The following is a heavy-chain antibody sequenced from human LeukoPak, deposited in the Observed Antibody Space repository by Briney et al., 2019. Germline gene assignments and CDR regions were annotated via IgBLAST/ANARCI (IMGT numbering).Heavy chain of an antibody. J-gene: IGHJ4*02. D-gene: IGHD5-18*01. Sequence: GGSLRLSCAASGFTFSNYGMHWVRQAPGKGLEWVAVISYDGSNKYYAESVKGRFTISRENSKNTLYLQMNSLRAEDTAVYYCAKRLSRYSYGFLPDYWGQGTLVTVSS. CDR1: GFTFSNYG. CDR2: ISYDGSNK. V-gene: IGHV3-30*18. CDR3: AKRLSRYSYGFLPDY.